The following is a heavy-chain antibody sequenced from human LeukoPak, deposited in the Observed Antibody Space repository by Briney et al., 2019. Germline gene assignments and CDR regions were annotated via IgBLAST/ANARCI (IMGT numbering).Heavy chain of an antibody. CDR2: ISYDGSNK. CDR3: AKYYYDSSGYYYFDY. CDR1: GFTFSSYG. Sequence: PGRSLRLSCAASGFTFSSYGMHWVRQAQGKGLEWVAVISYDGSNKYYADSVKGRFTISRDNSKNTLYLQMNSLRAEDTAVYYCAKYYYDSSGYYYFDYWGQGTLVTVSS. V-gene: IGHV3-30*18. J-gene: IGHJ4*02. D-gene: IGHD3-22*01.